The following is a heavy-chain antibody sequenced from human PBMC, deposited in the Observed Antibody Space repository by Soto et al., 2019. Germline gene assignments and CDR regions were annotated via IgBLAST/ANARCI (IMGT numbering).Heavy chain of an antibody. CDR3: ARAVVVPQNWFDP. CDR2: INPNSGGT. V-gene: IGHV1-2*02. J-gene: IGHJ5*02. D-gene: IGHD2-2*01. Sequence: ASVKVSCKASGYTFTGYYMHWVRQAPGQGLEWMGWINPNSGGTNYAQKFQGRVTMTRDTSISTAYMELSRLRSDDTAVYYCARAVVVPQNWFDPWGQGTLVSVSS. CDR1: GYTFTGYY.